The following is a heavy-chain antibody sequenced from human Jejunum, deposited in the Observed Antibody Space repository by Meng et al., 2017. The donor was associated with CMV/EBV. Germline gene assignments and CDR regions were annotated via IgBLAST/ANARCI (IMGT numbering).Heavy chain of an antibody. CDR2: TYSGGST. CDR3: ATGLGEDTFYTGDY. D-gene: IGHD3-16*01. CDR1: GFSVSSTY. V-gene: IGHV3-53*01. Sequence: SGFSVSSTYISWVRQAPGKGLEWVSVTYSGGSTYSADALRGRFNSTRDNSRNTVYLQMNSLKPEDTAVYFCATGLGEDTFYTGDYWGPGTLVTVSS. J-gene: IGHJ4*02.